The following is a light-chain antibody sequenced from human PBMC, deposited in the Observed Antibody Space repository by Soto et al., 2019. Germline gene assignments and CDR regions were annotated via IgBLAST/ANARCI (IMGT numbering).Light chain of an antibody. CDR3: QHRRNWPLT. CDR2: DAS. CDR1: QTMNNQ. Sequence: EIVLTQSPGTLSLSPGETATLSCRASQTMNNQLAWYQQKPGQAPRLLIYDASTRATGIPARISGSGFGTDFILTIISLEPEDFAVYYCQHRRNWPLTFGGGTKVEIK. J-gene: IGKJ4*01. V-gene: IGKV3-11*01.